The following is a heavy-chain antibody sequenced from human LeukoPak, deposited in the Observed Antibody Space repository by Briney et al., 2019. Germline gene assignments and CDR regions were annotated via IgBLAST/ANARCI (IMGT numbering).Heavy chain of an antibody. Sequence: TGGSLRLSCAASGFTFSSYNMNWVRQAPGKGLEWVSSISGSSSDIYYADSVKGRFTISRDNAKNSLYLQMKSLRAEDTAVYYCARRGYHDYSGFDYWGQGTLVTVSS. CDR1: GFTFSSYN. CDR3: ARRGYHDYSGFDY. D-gene: IGHD1-26*01. J-gene: IGHJ4*02. CDR2: ISGSSSDI. V-gene: IGHV3-21*01.